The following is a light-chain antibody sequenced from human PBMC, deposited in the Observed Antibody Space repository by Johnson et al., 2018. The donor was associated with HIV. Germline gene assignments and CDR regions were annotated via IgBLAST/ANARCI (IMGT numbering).Light chain of an antibody. CDR1: SSNIGNNY. J-gene: IGLJ1*01. Sequence: QSVLTQSPSVSAAPGQKVTISCSGSSSNIGNNYVSWYQQLPGTAPKLLIYENNKRPSGIPDRFSGSKSGTSATLGITVLKTGDEADYYCGTWDSSLSAYVFGTGTKVTVL. CDR3: GTWDSSLSAYV. CDR2: ENN. V-gene: IGLV1-51*02.